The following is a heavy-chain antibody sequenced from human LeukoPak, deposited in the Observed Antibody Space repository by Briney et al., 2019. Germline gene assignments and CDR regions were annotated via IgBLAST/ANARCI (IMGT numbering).Heavy chain of an antibody. D-gene: IGHD3-22*01. CDR3: ARDYYYDSSGFSFDY. V-gene: IGHV3-30*04. CDR1: GFTLSSYA. Sequence: GGSLRLSCAASGFTLSSYAMHWVRQAPGKGLEWVAVISYDGSNKYYADSVKGRFTISRDNSKNTLYLQMNSLRAEDTAVYYCARDYYYDSSGFSFDYWGQGTLVTVSS. J-gene: IGHJ4*02. CDR2: ISYDGSNK.